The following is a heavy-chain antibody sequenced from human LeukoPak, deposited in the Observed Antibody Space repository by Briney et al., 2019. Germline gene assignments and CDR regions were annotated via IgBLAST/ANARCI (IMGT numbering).Heavy chain of an antibody. V-gene: IGHV4-61*02. CDR2: IYTSGST. Sequence: SQTLSLTCTVSGGSISSGSYYWSWIRQPAGKGLEWIVRIYTSGSTNYNPSLKSRVTISVDKSKNQFSLKLTSVTAADTATYYCARETSLAGFASGLGFNYWGQGILVTVSS. J-gene: IGHJ4*02. D-gene: IGHD6-19*01. CDR3: ARETSLAGFASGLGFNY. CDR1: GGSISSGSYY.